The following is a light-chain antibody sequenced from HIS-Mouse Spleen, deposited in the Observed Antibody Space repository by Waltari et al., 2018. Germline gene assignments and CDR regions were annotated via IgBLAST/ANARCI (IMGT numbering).Light chain of an antibody. V-gene: IGLV2-14*03. Sequence: QSALTQPASVSGSPGQSITIPCTGTSSYVGGYNYVSWYQQHPGKAPTLMIYDVSNRPSGVSNRFSGSKSGNTASLTISGLQAEDEADYYCSSYTSSSTEVFGGGTKLTVL. CDR3: SSYTSSSTEV. CDR2: DVS. J-gene: IGLJ2*01. CDR1: SSYVGGYNY.